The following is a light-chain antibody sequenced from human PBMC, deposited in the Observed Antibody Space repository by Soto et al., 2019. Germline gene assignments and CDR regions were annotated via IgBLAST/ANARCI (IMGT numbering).Light chain of an antibody. J-gene: IGKJ1*01. Sequence: EIVLTQSPATLSLSPGESATLSCRASQGVSSYLAWYQQKPGQAPRLLIYDASNRATCIPARFSGSGSGTDFTLPISSLEPEDFAVYYCQQRSNWPPWTVGQGTKVDIK. CDR2: DAS. CDR1: QGVSSY. CDR3: QQRSNWPPWT. V-gene: IGKV3-11*01.